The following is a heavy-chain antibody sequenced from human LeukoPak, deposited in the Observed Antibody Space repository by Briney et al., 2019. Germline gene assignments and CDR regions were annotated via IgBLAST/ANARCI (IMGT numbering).Heavy chain of an antibody. Sequence: PGGSLRLSCAASGFTFSSYGMHWVRQAPGKGLEWVAVIWYGGSNKYYADSVKGRFTISRDNSKNTLYLQMNSLRAEDTAVYFCAKVSNYYGSGTSRNYYYYYYMDVWGKGTTVTVSS. V-gene: IGHV3-30*02. CDR1: GFTFSSYG. CDR2: IWYGGSNK. J-gene: IGHJ6*03. D-gene: IGHD3-10*01. CDR3: AKVSNYYGSGTSRNYYYYYYMDV.